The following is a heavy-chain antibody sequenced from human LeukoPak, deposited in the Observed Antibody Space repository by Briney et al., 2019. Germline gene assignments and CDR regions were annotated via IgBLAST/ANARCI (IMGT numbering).Heavy chain of an antibody. J-gene: IGHJ4*02. Sequence: SETLSLTCAVYGGSFSDYYWSWIRQHPGKGLEWIGYMYYSGSTYYNPSLKSRVSISVDTSKNQFSLKLSSVTAADTAVYYCARGDYGDYFDYWSQGTLVTVSS. CDR3: ARGDYGDYFDY. CDR1: GGSFSDYY. V-gene: IGHV4-31*11. D-gene: IGHD4-17*01. CDR2: MYYSGST.